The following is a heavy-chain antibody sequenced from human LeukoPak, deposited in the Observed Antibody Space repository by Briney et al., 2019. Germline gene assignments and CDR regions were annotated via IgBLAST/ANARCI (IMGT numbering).Heavy chain of an antibody. CDR1: GFTFRSYG. CDR3: ASPGWSDALDM. Sequence: QSGGSLRLSCAASGFTFRSYGMHWVRQAPGKGLVWVSRISSDGTSTTYADSVKGRFTISRDNAKNTLYLQLDSLRAEDTAIYYCASPGWSDALDMWGQGTRVTVSS. D-gene: IGHD2-15*01. CDR2: ISSDGTST. J-gene: IGHJ3*02. V-gene: IGHV3-74*01.